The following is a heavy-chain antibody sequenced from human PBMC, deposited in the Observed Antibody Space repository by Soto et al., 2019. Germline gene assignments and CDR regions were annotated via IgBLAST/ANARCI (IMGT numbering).Heavy chain of an antibody. CDR2: ISGSGGST. V-gene: IGHV3-23*01. Sequence: GGSLRLSCAASGFTFSSYAMSCVRQAPGKGLEWVSAISGSGGSTYYADSVKGRFTISRDNSKNTLYLQMNSLRAEDTAVYYCARLQQPFPRYFDYWGQGTLVTVS. D-gene: IGHD6-13*01. J-gene: IGHJ4*02. CDR1: GFTFSSYA. CDR3: ARLQQPFPRYFDY.